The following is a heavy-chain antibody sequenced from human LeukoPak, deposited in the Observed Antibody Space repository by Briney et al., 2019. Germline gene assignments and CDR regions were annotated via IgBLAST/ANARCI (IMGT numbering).Heavy chain of an antibody. CDR3: AREGAGIMIRGVILDY. J-gene: IGHJ4*02. D-gene: IGHD3-10*01. V-gene: IGHV3-48*03. CDR2: ISNIDTTI. Sequence: GGSLRLSCEASGFTFSSYEMDWVRQAPGKGLEWVSYISNIDTTIYYADSVKGRFTIYRDNAKNSLYLQMNSLRAEGTALYYCAREGAGIMIRGVILDYWGQGTLVTVSS. CDR1: GFTFSSYE.